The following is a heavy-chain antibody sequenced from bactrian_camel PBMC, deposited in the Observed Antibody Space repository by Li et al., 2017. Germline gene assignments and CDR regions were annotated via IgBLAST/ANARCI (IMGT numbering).Heavy chain of an antibody. CDR2: IHARDGNT. CDR3: AANCPRRGGRWLECEY. V-gene: IGHV3S1*01. CDR1: GYTSVNYC. D-gene: IGHD5*01. Sequence: QLVESGGGSVQAGGSLRLSCAASGYTSVNYCMAWFRQYPGKEREQVAAIHARDGNTYYADSVKGRSTISQDNAKKALYLQMNSLKPEDTAMYYCAANCPRRGGRWLECEYWGQGTQVTVS. J-gene: IGHJ4*01.